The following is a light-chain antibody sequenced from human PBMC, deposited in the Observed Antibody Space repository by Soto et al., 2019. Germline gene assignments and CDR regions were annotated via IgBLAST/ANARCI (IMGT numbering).Light chain of an antibody. CDR1: QGISSW. J-gene: IGKJ5*01. CDR2: AAS. Sequence: DIQMTQSPSSVSASVGDRVTITCRASQGISSWLDWYQQKPGKAPKLLIYAASSLQSGVPSRLSGSGSGTDFSLTIGSLQPEDFASYYCQQANSFPITFGQGTRLEIK. CDR3: QQANSFPIT. V-gene: IGKV1-12*01.